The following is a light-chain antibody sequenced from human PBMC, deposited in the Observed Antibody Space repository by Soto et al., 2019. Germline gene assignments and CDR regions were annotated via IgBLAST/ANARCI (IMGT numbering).Light chain of an antibody. CDR2: TAS. CDR3: QQLNSYSTWS. J-gene: IGKJ1*01. CDR1: QDIHIY. Sequence: DIQLTQSPSFLSASVGDRVTVTCRASQDIHIYLAWYQQKPGKAPKLLIHTASTLQSGVPSRFSGSGSGTEVTLTISSLQPEDFATYYCQQLNSYSTWSFGQGTKVEIK. V-gene: IGKV1-9*01.